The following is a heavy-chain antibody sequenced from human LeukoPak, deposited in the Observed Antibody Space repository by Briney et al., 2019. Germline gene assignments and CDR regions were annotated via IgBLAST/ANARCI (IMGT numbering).Heavy chain of an antibody. CDR1: GFTLSSYS. J-gene: IGHJ2*01. V-gene: IGHV3-21*01. D-gene: IGHD6-13*01. Sequence: GGSLRLSCAASGFTLSSYSMNWVRQAPGKGLEWVSSISSSSSYIYYADSVKGRFTISRDNAKNSLYLQMNSLRAEDTAVYYCAREASSSWSYWYFDLWGRGTLVTVSS. CDR3: AREASSSWSYWYFDL. CDR2: ISSSSSYI.